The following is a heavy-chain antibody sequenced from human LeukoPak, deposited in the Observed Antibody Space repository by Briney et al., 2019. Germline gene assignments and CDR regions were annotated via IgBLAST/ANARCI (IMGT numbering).Heavy chain of an antibody. CDR2: IIPIFGTA. Sequence: ASVKVSCKASGGTFSTFAISWVRQAPGQGLEWMGGIIPIFGTANYAQKFQGRVTITADESTSTAYMELSSLRSEDTAVYYCARDRVSGVGSGSYAYWGQGTLVTVSS. CDR3: ARDRVSGVGSGSYAY. V-gene: IGHV1-69*13. D-gene: IGHD3-10*01. CDR1: GGTFSTFA. J-gene: IGHJ4*02.